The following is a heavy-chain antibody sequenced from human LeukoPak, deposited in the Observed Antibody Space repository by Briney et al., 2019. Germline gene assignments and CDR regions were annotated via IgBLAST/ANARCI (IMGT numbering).Heavy chain of an antibody. V-gene: IGHV4-4*02. Sequence: SGTLSLTCAVSGGSISSSNRWSWVRQPPGKGLEWIGEIYHSGSTNYNPSLKSRVTISVDKSKNQFSLKLSSVTAADTAVYYCARVTSRPRPRYFDLWGRGTLVTVSS. CDR1: GGSISSSNR. CDR3: ARVTSRPRPRYFDL. D-gene: IGHD2-2*01. J-gene: IGHJ2*01. CDR2: IYHSGST.